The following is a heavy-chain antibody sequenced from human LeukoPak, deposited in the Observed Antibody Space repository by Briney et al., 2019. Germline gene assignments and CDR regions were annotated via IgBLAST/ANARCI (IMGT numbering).Heavy chain of an antibody. J-gene: IGHJ4*02. CDR3: AREPLWIAAAYFDY. V-gene: IGHV4-59*12. D-gene: IGHD6-13*01. Sequence: SETLSLTCTISGGSINDYYWSWIRQPAGKGLEWIGYVLYSGTTNYNPSPKSRVTISVDTSKNQFSLKLSSVTAADTAVYYCAREPLWIAAAYFDYWGQGTLVTVSS. CDR1: GGSINDYY. CDR2: VLYSGTT.